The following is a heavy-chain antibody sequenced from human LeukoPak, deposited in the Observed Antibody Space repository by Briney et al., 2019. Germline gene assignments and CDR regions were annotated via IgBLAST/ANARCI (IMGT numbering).Heavy chain of an antibody. J-gene: IGHJ5*02. CDR1: GFIFSNYA. Sequence: AGGSLRLSCAASGFIFSNYAMSWVRQAPGKGLEWVSTISDSCGSTYYADSVKGRFTISRDNSKNTLYVQMNSLRAEDTAVYYCAKDGVGWYRGWFDPWGQGTLVTVSS. CDR3: AKDGVGWYRGWFDP. CDR2: ISDSCGST. V-gene: IGHV3-23*01. D-gene: IGHD6-19*01.